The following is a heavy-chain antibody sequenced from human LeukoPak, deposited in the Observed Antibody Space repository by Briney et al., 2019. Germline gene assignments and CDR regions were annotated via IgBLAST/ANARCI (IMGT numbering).Heavy chain of an antibody. Sequence: SETLSLTCTVSGGSISSYYWSWIRQLPGKELERIGYIYYSGSTNYNPSLKSRVTISVDTSKNQFSLKLSSVTAADTAVYYCARHWSYGKRVLGPYYYGMDVWGQGTTVTVSS. CDR1: GGSISSYY. V-gene: IGHV4-59*08. CDR2: IYYSGST. D-gene: IGHD4-17*01. CDR3: ARHWSYGKRVLGPYYYGMDV. J-gene: IGHJ6*02.